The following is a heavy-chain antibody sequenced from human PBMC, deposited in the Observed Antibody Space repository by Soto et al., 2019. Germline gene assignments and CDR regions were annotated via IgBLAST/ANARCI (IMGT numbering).Heavy chain of an antibody. V-gene: IGHV4-59*08. Sequence: PSETLSLTCPVCGGSISRYYRSWIRQHPEKGLEWIGYIYYSGSTNYNPSLKSRVTISVDTSKNQFSLKLSSVTAADTAVYYCARLGYYYGSGSRKSYYYYYYMEVWGKGTTVTVFS. CDR1: GGSISRYY. CDR2: IYYSGST. D-gene: IGHD3-10*01. CDR3: ARLGYYYGSGSRKSYYYYYYMEV. J-gene: IGHJ6*03.